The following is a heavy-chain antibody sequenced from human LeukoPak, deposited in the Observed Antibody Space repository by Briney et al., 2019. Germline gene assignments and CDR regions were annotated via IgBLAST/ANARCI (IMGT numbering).Heavy chain of an antibody. CDR1: GFTFNSYG. J-gene: IGHJ4*02. V-gene: IGHV3-33*01. Sequence: GGSLRLSCAASGFTFNSYGMHWVRQAPGKGLEWVAVIWYDGSNKYYADSVKGRFTISRDNSKNTLYLQMNSLRAEDTAVYYCASARTGYSSSLALGYWGQGTLVTVSS. CDR3: ASARTGYSSSLALGY. CDR2: IWYDGSNK. D-gene: IGHD6-13*01.